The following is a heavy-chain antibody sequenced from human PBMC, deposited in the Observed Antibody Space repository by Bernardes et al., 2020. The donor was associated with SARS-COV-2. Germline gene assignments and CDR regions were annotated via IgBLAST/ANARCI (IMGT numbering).Heavy chain of an antibody. CDR2: INYSGGGP. J-gene: IGHJ4*02. D-gene: IGHD7-27*01. Sequence: GRSLRRSCVASGFNFNSFDMIWVRQAPGQGLEFVASINYSGGGPVYGASVRGRFTVSRDNSKHTLYLQMNSLRADDTAIYYCGKDPNWGSGYWGPGTLVTVSS. CDR3: GKDPNWGSGY. CDR1: GFNFNSFD. V-gene: IGHV3-23*01.